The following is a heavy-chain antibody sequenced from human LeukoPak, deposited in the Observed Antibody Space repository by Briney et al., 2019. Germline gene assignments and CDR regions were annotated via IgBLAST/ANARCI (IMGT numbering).Heavy chain of an antibody. D-gene: IGHD2-15*01. CDR2: IKEDGSEK. Sequence: GGSLRLSCAASGFTFSSYWMHWVRQAPGKGLEWVASIKEDGSEKYYVDSVKGRFTISRDNAKNSLYLQMNSLRAEDTAVYYCAREGCSGSRCYSSTPSWYFYYMDVWGEGTTVTVSS. J-gene: IGHJ6*03. CDR3: AREGCSGSRCYSSTPSWYFYYMDV. V-gene: IGHV3-7*01. CDR1: GFTFSSYW.